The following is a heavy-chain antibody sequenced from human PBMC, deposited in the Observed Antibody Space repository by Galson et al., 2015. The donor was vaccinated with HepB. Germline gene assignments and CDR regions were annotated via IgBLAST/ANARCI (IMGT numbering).Heavy chain of an antibody. Sequence: SLRLSCAASGFTFSNAWLRWVRQAPGQGLEWVGRIKSNTAVGTPDYAAHVKGRFTISRDDSKNTLYLQMNSLKTEDTAVYYCTTDLGEQQRNYYYYGMDVWGQGTTVTVSS. CDR3: TTDLGEQQRNYYYYGMDV. D-gene: IGHD6-13*01. CDR2: IKSNTAVGTP. V-gene: IGHV3-15*01. J-gene: IGHJ6*02. CDR1: GFTFSNAW.